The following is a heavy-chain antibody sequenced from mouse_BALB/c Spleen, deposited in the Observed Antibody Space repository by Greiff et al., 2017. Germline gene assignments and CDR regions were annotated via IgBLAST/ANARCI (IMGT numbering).Heavy chain of an antibody. Sequence: EVPLVESGGGLVQPGGSLKLSCAASGFTFSSYGMSWVRQTPDKRLELVATINSNGGSTYYPDSVKGRFTISRDNAKNTLYLQMSSLKSEDTATYYSARGGYDGFDYWGQGTTLTVSA. V-gene: IGHV5-6-3*01. CDR2: INSNGGST. J-gene: IGHJ2*01. CDR1: GFTFSSYG. CDR3: ARGGYDGFDY. D-gene: IGHD2-14*01.